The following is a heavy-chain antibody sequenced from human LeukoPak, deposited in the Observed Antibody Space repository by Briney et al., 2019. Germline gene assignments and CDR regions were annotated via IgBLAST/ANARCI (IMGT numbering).Heavy chain of an antibody. CDR3: ARDGGHGNLNWFDP. D-gene: IGHD4-23*01. CDR1: GGSISSSSYY. CDR2: IYYSGST. V-gene: IGHV4-39*07. Sequence: SETLSLTCTVSGGSISSSSYYWGWIRQPPGKGLEWIGSIYYSGSTYYNPSLKSRVTISVDTSKNQFSLKLSSVTAADTAVYYCARDGGHGNLNWFDPWGQGTLVTVSS. J-gene: IGHJ5*02.